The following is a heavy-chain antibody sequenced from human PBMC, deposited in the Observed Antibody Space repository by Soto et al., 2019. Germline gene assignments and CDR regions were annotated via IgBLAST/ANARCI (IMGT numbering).Heavy chain of an antibody. D-gene: IGHD3-10*01. CDR1: GDSVSSNRAA. CDR2: TYYRSKWYN. J-gene: IGHJ5*02. Sequence: SQTLSLTCASSGDSVSSNRAAWNWIRQSPSRGLEWLGRTYYRSKWYNDYAVSVKSRITINPDTSKNQFSLQLNSVTPEDTAVYYCARSGVDGYKYYYGSGSYYSHNWFDPWGQGTLVTVSS. CDR3: ARSGVDGYKYYYGSGSYYSHNWFDP. V-gene: IGHV6-1*01.